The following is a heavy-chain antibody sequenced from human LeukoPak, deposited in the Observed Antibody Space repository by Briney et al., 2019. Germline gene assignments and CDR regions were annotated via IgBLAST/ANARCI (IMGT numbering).Heavy chain of an antibody. V-gene: IGHV4-39*01. CDR1: GGSISSSTYC. CDR2: IYYSGST. J-gene: IGHJ6*03. D-gene: IGHD5-12*01. CDR3: ARLRGETARGYSGYDMNYYYYYYMDV. Sequence: PSETLSLTCTVSGGSISSSTYCWGWIRQPPEKGLEWIGTIYYSGSTYYNPSLKSRVAISVDTSKNQFSLKLSYVTAADTAVYYCARLRGETARGYSGYDMNYYYYYYMDVWGKGTTVTVSS.